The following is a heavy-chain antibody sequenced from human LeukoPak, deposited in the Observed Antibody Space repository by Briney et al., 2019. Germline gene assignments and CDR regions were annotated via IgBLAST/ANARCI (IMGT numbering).Heavy chain of an antibody. Sequence: PGGSLRLFCTASGFTFSAFTLNWVRLAPGKGLEWVSLISSGGSYIYYADSVKGRFTVSRDNSKNSLYLQMNSLRVEDTAIYFCARDIGARRLAPATEKRFFFNQWGQRTPVTVSS. CDR2: ISSGGSYI. D-gene: IGHD2-2*01. V-gene: IGHV3-21*01. CDR3: ARDIGARRLAPATEKRFFFNQ. J-gene: IGHJ4*02. CDR1: GFTFSAFT.